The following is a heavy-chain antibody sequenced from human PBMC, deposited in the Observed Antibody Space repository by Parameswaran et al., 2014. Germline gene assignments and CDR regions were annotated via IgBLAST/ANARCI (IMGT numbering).Heavy chain of an antibody. V-gene: IGHV4-39*07. J-gene: IGHJ5*02. CDR2: FYYSGST. Sequence: LRLSCTVSGGSISGSNYYWGWIRQPPGKGLEWIGTFYYSGSTYYNPSLKSRVTISVDTSKNQFSLRLSSVTAADTAVYYCARAATPHSHYDFWSGSPREVWFDPWGRGALVTVSS. D-gene: IGHD3-3*01. CDR1: GGSISGSNYY. CDR3: ARAATPHSHYDFWSGSPREVWFDP.